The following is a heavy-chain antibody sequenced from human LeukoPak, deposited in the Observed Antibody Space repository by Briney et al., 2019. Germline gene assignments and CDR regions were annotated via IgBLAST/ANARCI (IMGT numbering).Heavy chain of an antibody. V-gene: IGHV4-59*12. D-gene: IGHD3-22*01. Sequence: SETLSLTCTVSGGSISSYYWSWIRQPPGKGLEWIGSIYYSGSTYYNPSLKSRVTISVDTSKNQFSLKLSSVTAADTAVYYCARDRYYYDSSGYAFDIWGQGTMVTVSS. CDR1: GGSISSYY. CDR2: IYYSGST. CDR3: ARDRYYYDSSGYAFDI. J-gene: IGHJ3*02.